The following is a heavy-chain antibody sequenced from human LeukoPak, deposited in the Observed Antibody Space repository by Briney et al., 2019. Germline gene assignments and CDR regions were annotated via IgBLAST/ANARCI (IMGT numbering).Heavy chain of an antibody. J-gene: IGHJ4*02. Sequence: PSETLSLTCAVSGYSISSCYYWGWIRQPPGKGLEWIGSIYHSGSTYYNPSLKSRVTISIDTSKNQFSLKLSSVTAADTAVYYCARDLLYSSGWYSANWGQGTLVTVSS. CDR3: ARDLLYSSGWYSAN. D-gene: IGHD6-19*01. CDR1: GYSISSCYY. CDR2: IYHSGST. V-gene: IGHV4-38-2*02.